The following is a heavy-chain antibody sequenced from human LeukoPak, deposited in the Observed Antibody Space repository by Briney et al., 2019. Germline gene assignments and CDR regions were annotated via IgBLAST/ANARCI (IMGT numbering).Heavy chain of an antibody. CDR2: INHSGST. CDR1: GGSFSGYY. CDR3: ARIGFGKNWFDP. D-gene: IGHD3-10*01. Sequence: SETLSLTCAVYGGSFSGYYWSWIRQPPGKGLEWIGEINHSGSTNYNPSLKSRGTISVDTSKNQFSLKLSSVTAADTAVYYCARIGFGKNWFDPWGQGTLVTVSS. V-gene: IGHV4-34*01. J-gene: IGHJ5*02.